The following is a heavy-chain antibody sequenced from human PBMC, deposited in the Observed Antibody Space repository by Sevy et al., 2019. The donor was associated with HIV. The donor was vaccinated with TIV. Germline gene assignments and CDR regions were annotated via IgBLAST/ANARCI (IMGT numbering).Heavy chain of an antibody. D-gene: IGHD2-2*01. V-gene: IGHV1-2*02. CDR1: GYTFTGYY. Sequence: ASVKVSCKASGYTFTGYYMHWVRLAPGQGLEWMGWINPNSGGTNYAQKFQGRVTMTRDTSISTAYMELSRLRSDDTAVYYWARDPPKIYCSSTSCYGHNWFDPWGQGTLVTVSS. CDR3: ARDPPKIYCSSTSCYGHNWFDP. J-gene: IGHJ5*02. CDR2: INPNSGGT.